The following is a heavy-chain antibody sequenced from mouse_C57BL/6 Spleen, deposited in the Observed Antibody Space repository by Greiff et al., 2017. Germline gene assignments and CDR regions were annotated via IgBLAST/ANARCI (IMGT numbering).Heavy chain of an antibody. Sequence: VQLQQSGAALVRPGASVKLSCTASGFNINDDYMHWVKQRPEQGLEWIGWIDPENGDTEYASKSQGKATITADTSSNPAYLQLRSLTSEDIAVYSSTSGARAYWGQGTLVTVSA. CDR1: GFNINDDY. V-gene: IGHV14-4*01. CDR2: IDPENGDT. CDR3: TSGARAY. J-gene: IGHJ3*01. D-gene: IGHD3-3*01.